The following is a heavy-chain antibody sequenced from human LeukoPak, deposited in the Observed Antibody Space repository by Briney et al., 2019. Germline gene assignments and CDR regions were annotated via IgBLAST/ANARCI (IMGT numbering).Heavy chain of an antibody. CDR2: IWYVGDNK. J-gene: IGHJ4*02. D-gene: IGHD2-2*01. CDR1: GFTLSSYG. CDR3: AREAASYYSDY. Sequence: GGSLRLSCAASGFTLSSYGMHWVRQAPGKGLEWVAAIWYVGDNKYYSDSVKGRFTIYRDNSKNTLYLQMISLRAEDTAVYYCAREAASYYSDYWGQGTLVTVSS. V-gene: IGHV3-33*01.